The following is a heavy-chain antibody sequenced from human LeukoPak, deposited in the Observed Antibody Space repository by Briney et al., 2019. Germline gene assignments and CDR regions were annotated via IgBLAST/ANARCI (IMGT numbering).Heavy chain of an antibody. V-gene: IGHV3-73*01. CDR1: GFTFSGSA. CDR2: IRSKANSYAP. CDR3: TRRRNRSADPFDY. J-gene: IGHJ4*02. Sequence: GGSLKLSCAASGFTFSGSAMHWVRQASGKGLEWVGRIRSKANSYAPAYAASVKGRLTISRDDSKNTAYLQMNSLKTEDTAVYYCTRRRNRSADPFDYWGQGTLVTVSS.